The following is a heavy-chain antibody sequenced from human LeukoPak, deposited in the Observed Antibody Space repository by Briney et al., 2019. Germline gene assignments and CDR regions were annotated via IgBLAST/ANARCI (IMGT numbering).Heavy chain of an antibody. D-gene: IGHD5-18*01. CDR1: GFTVSSNY. CDR3: ARGVTAKYFDY. J-gene: IGHJ4*02. V-gene: IGHV3-66*01. CDR2: IYSGGST. Sequence: GGSLRLSCAASGFTVSSNYMSWVRQAPGKGLEWVSVIYSGGSTYYADSVKGRFTISRDNSKNTLYLQMNSLRAEDTAVYYCARGVTAKYFDYWGQGTLVTVSS.